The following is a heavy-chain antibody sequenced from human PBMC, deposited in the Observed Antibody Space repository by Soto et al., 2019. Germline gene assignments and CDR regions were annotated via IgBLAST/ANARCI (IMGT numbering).Heavy chain of an antibody. V-gene: IGHV3-74*01. CDR1: GFTFSSYW. J-gene: IGHJ4*02. D-gene: IGHD6-19*01. CDR3: VGGTGY. CDR2: INSDGSTI. Sequence: EVQLVESGGGLVQPGGSLRLSCAASGFTFSSYWMHWVRQVPGKGLEWVSRINSDGSTISYADSVKGRFTISRDNAKNTLYLQMNSLRVEVTAEYYAVGGTGYWGQGALVILSS.